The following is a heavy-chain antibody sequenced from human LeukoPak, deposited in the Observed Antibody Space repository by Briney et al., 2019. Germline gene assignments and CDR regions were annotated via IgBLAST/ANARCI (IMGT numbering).Heavy chain of an antibody. CDR2: VYYSGNT. D-gene: IGHD6-13*01. CDR3: ARAVTSSSSWYKWVNWFDP. Sequence: SETLSLTCTVSGGSISSSNYYWGWIRQPPGKGLECIGSVYYSGNTYYNPSLKSRVTISVDTSKNQFSLKLSSVTAADTAVYYCARAVTSSSSWYKWVNWFDPWGQGTRVTVSS. V-gene: IGHV4-39*07. J-gene: IGHJ5*02. CDR1: GGSISSSNYY.